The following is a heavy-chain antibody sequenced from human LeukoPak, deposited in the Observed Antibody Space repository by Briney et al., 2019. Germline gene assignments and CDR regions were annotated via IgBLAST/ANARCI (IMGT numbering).Heavy chain of an antibody. CDR1: GGSISSYF. D-gene: IGHD3-10*01. Sequence: SETLSLTCSVSGGSISSYFWSWIRQPAGKGLEWIGYIQDSGSTDYNPFLKSRVTISVERSKNQFYLKVTSVTAADTAVYYCARDYHAPGSYYHGFDAWGQGTLVTVSS. CDR3: ARDYHAPGSYYHGFDA. CDR2: IQDSGST. J-gene: IGHJ5*02. V-gene: IGHV4-59*01.